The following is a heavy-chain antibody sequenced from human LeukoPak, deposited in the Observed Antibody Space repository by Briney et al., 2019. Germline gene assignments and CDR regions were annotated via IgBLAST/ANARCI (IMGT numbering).Heavy chain of an antibody. CDR1: GFSFSNYG. J-gene: IGHJ4*02. D-gene: IGHD6-13*01. V-gene: IGHV3-30*03. CDR3: AGTGMAAAGSTADY. Sequence: PGGSLRLSCAASGFSFSNYGMHWVRQSPGKGLEWVAVISFDGSIEYYADSVKGRFTISRDDSTNTLYLQMNSLRAEDTAVYYCAGTGMAAAGSTADYWGQGTLVIVSS. CDR2: ISFDGSIE.